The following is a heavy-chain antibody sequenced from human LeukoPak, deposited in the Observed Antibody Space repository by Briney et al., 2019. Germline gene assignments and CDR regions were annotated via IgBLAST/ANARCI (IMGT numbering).Heavy chain of an antibody. D-gene: IGHD3-10*01. J-gene: IGHJ4*02. CDR1: GYTFTSYD. V-gene: IGHV1-8*01. CDR2: MNPNSGNT. CDR3: ARVITMVRGVDDY. Sequence: ASVKVSCKASGYTFTSYDINWVRQATGQGLGWMGWMNPNSGNTGYAQKFQGRVTMTRNTSISTAYMELSSLRFEDTAVYYCARVITMVRGVDDYWGQGTLVTVSS.